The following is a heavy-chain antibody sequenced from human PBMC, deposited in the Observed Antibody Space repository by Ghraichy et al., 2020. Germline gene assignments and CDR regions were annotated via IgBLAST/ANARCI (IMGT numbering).Heavy chain of an antibody. CDR1: GYSFTSYW. Sequence: GESLNISCKGSGYSFTSYWIGWVRQMPGKGLEWMGIIYPGDSDTRYSPSFQGQVTISADKSISTAYLQWSSLKASDTAMYYCARRLSGYSSGWYFDYWGQGTLVTVSS. D-gene: IGHD6-19*01. J-gene: IGHJ4*02. CDR2: IYPGDSDT. V-gene: IGHV5-51*01. CDR3: ARRLSGYSSGWYFDY.